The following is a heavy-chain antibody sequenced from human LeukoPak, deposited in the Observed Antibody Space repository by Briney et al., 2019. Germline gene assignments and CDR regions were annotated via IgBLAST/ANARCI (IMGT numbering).Heavy chain of an antibody. CDR2: ISYDGSNK. CDR3: ARVLYGSGSYYRDY. V-gene: IGHV3-30*03. J-gene: IGHJ4*02. Sequence: GGSLRLSCAASGFTFSSYGMHWVRQAPGKGLEWVAVISYDGSNKYYADSVKGRFTISRDNSKNTLYLQMNSLRAEDTAVYYCARVLYGSGSYYRDYWGQGTLVTVSS. D-gene: IGHD3-10*01. CDR1: GFTFSSYG.